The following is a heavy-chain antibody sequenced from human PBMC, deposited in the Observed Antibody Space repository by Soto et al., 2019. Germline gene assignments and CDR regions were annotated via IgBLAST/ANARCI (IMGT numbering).Heavy chain of an antibody. CDR1: GFSLSTSGMC. CDR3: AYLPCSGGSCYWFSFSGMDV. V-gene: IGHV2-70*11. CDR2: IDWDDDK. Sequence: SGPTLVNPTQTLTLTCTFSGFSLSTSGMCVSWIRQPPGKALEWLARIDWDDDKYYSTSLKTRLTISKDTSKNQVVLTMTNMDSVDTATYYCAYLPCSGGSCYWFSFSGMDVWGQGTTVTVSS. D-gene: IGHD2-15*01. J-gene: IGHJ6*02.